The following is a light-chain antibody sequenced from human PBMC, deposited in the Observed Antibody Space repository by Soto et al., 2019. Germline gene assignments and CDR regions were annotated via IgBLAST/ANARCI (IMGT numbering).Light chain of an antibody. CDR2: EFN. J-gene: IGLJ1*01. CDR3: ASFRSGTLLV. CDR1: RSDIGDSNF. Sequence: QSVLTQPASVSGSPGQSVTISCTGPRSDIGDSNFISCYQHSPGKAPRLLIYEFNNRPSGVSRRFFGSKAGNTASLTISGLLDDDEADYLCASFRSGTLLVFGSGTKVTVL. V-gene: IGLV2-14*01.